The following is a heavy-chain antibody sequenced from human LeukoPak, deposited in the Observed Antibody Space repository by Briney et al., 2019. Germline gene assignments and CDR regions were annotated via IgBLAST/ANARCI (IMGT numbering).Heavy chain of an antibody. CDR1: GGSVSSGSYY. CDR3: AADYGGFDY. CDR2: IYYSGST. J-gene: IGHJ4*02. V-gene: IGHV4-61*01. Sequence: GSLRLSCTVSGGSVSSGSYYWRWIRQPPGKGLEWIGYIYYSGSTNYNPSLKSRVTISVDTSKNQFSLKLSSVTAADTAVYYCAADYGGFDYWGQGTLVTVSS. D-gene: IGHD4-23*01.